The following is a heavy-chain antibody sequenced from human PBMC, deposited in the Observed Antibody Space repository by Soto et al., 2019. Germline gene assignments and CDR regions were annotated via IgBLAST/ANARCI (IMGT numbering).Heavy chain of an antibody. D-gene: IGHD1-20*01. CDR1: GGTFSGYA. CDR2: IIPLLGIT. V-gene: IGHV1-69*01. CDR3: ARDPRSITGTTSSEDFQH. J-gene: IGHJ1*01. Sequence: QXQLMQSGAEVKKPGSSVKVSCKASGGTFSGYAINWVRQAPXXGLEWMGGIIPLLGITDYGQKFQGRITIAADESTGTAYMDLRGLRSEDTAVYYCARDPRSITGTTSSEDFQHWGQGTLVSVSS.